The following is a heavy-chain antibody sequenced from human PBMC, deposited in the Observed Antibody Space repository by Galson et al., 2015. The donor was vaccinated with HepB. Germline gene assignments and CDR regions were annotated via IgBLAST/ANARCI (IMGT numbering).Heavy chain of an antibody. CDR2: IRSKANSYAT. V-gene: IGHV3-73*01. D-gene: IGHD2-2*01. CDR3: TTVPAAIGDWYFDL. Sequence: SLRLSCAASGFTFSGSAMHWVRQASGKGLEWVGRIRSKANSYATAYAASVKGRFTISRDDSKNTAYLQMNSLKTEDTAVYYCTTVPAAIGDWYFDLWGRGTLVTVSS. CDR1: GFTFSGSA. J-gene: IGHJ2*01.